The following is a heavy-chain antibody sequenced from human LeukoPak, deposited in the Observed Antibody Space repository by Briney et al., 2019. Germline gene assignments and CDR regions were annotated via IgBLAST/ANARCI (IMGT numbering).Heavy chain of an antibody. V-gene: IGHV1-2*02. J-gene: IGHJ4*02. CDR1: GYTFTGYY. CDR3: ARSGYCSSTSCSHFDY. Sequence: ASVTVSCKASGYTFTGYYMHWVRQAPGQGLEWMGWIHPNSGGTNYAQKFQGRVTMTRDTSISTAYMELSRLRSADTAVYYCARSGYCSSTSCSHFDYWGQGTLVTVSS. CDR2: IHPNSGGT. D-gene: IGHD2-2*01.